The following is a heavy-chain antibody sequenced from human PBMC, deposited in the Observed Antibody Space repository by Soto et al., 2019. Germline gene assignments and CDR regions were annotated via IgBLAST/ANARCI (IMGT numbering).Heavy chain of an antibody. Sequence: AETLSLTCAVYGGSFSGYYWSWVRQPPGKGLEWIGEINHSGSTNYNPSLKSRVTISVDTSKNQFSLKLSSVTAADTAVYYCARWVRGQPGRLDVWGQGTTVTVSS. V-gene: IGHV4-34*01. CDR1: GGSFSGYY. CDR2: INHSGST. CDR3: ARWVRGQPGRLDV. J-gene: IGHJ6*02. D-gene: IGHD5-12*01.